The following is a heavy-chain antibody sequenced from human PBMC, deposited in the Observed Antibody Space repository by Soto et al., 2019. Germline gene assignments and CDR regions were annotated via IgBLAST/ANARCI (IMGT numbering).Heavy chain of an antibody. CDR2: IYPGDSDT. D-gene: IGHD2-21*02. CDR1: GYSFTSYW. V-gene: IGHV5-51*01. CDR3: ARPLVVTAGPNAFDI. Sequence: PGESLKISCKGSGYSFTSYWIGWVRQMPGKGLEWTGIIYPGDSDTRYSPSFQGQVTISADKSISTAYLQWSSLKASDTAMYYCARPLVVTAGPNAFDIWGQGTMVTVSS. J-gene: IGHJ3*02.